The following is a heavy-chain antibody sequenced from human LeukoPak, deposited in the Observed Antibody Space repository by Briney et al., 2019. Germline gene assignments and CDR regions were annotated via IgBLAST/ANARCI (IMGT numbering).Heavy chain of an antibody. J-gene: IGHJ6*04. CDR2: IYSGGST. CDR3: AKNDPIFLVVPLRMDV. Sequence: VGSLRLSCAASGFTVSSNYMSWVRQAPGKGLEWVSVIYSGGSTYYADSVKGRFTISRDNSKNTLYLQMNSLRAEDTAVYYCAKNDPIFLVVPLRMDVWGKGTTVTVSS. CDR1: GFTVSSNY. D-gene: IGHD2-21*01. V-gene: IGHV3-53*01.